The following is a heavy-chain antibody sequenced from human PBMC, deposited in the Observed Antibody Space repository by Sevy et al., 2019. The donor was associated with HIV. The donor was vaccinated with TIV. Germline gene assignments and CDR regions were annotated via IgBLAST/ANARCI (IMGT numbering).Heavy chain of an antibody. CDR1: GYTFTGYY. CDR3: AGGIKRGYCGGGSCYPVIDSDY. Sequence: ASVKVSCKASGYTFTGYYMHWVRQAPGQGLEWMGWINPNSGGTNYAQKFQGRVTMTRDTSISTAYMELSRLRSDDTAVYYCAGGIKRGYCGGGSCYPVIDSDYWGKGTLVTVSS. D-gene: IGHD2-15*01. CDR2: INPNSGGT. V-gene: IGHV1-2*02. J-gene: IGHJ4*02.